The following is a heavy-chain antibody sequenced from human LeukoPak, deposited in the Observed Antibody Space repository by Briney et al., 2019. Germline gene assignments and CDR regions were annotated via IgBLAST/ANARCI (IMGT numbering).Heavy chain of an antibody. J-gene: IGHJ4*02. V-gene: IGHV3-74*01. D-gene: IGHD1-26*01. CDR3: AREGSFSGIYALQY. CDR1: GVTFSVLW. CDR2: MNTDGTNT. Sequence: GSLRLSCAASGVTFSVLWMHCVRPAPGRGLVWVSRMNTDGTNTAYADSVKGRFTISRDNARNTLYLQMNSLRAEDTAVYYCAREGSFSGIYALQYWGQGTVVTVSS.